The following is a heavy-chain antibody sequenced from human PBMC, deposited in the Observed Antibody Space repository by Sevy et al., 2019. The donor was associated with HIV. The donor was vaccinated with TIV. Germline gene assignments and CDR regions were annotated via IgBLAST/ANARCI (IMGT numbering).Heavy chain of an antibody. CDR1: GFSLSTSGVG. V-gene: IGHV2-5*02. J-gene: IGHJ4*02. D-gene: IGHD5-12*01. CDR2: IYWDDDK. Sequence: SGPTLVNPTQTLTLTCTFSGFSLSTSGVGVGWIRQPPGKALEWLALIYWDDDKRYSPSLKSRLTISKDTSKNQLVLTMTYMDPMDTATYYCAHSALDGYNFVRKPLFDYWGQGTLVTVSS. CDR3: AHSALDGYNFVRKPLFDY.